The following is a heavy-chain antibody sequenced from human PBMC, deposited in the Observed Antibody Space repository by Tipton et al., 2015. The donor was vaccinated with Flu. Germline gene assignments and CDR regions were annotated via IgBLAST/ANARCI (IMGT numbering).Heavy chain of an antibody. CDR1: GGSISSYY. Sequence: TLSLTCTVSGGSISSYYWSWIRQPAGKGLEWIGRIYASGSINYNPSLKSRVIMSVDTSKNQFSLKLNSVTAADTAVYYCARGPATAVVISKGAFDIWGQGTMVTVSS. CDR3: ARGPATAVVISKGAFDI. J-gene: IGHJ3*02. V-gene: IGHV4-4*07. D-gene: IGHD3-22*01. CDR2: IYASGSI.